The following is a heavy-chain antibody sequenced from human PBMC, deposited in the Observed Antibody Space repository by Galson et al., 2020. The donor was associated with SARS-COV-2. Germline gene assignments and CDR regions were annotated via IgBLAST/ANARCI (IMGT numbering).Heavy chain of an antibody. CDR1: GTSISSGSYS. CDR3: ARLHYGEYAPEAFDI. J-gene: IGHJ3*02. D-gene: IGHD4-17*01. CDR2: ISHSGGT. Sequence: SETLSLPCAVSGTSISSGSYSWNWIRQPPGKGLEWIGYISHSGGTYYNPSLKSRVTISGDRSKNQFSLRLSSVTAADTAVYYCARLHYGEYAPEAFDIWGPGTRVA. V-gene: IGHV4-30-2*01.